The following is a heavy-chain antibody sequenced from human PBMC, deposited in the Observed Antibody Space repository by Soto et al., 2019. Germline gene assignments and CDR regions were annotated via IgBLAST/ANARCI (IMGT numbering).Heavy chain of an antibody. Sequence: QLQPQESGSGLVKPSQTLSLTCAVSGGSISSGGYSWSWIRQPPGKGLEWIEDLYHSGRTYYNQSLKSRVTISVDRSKNKFSLKLSSVTDADTAVYYCARVPDRWGQGTLVTVSS. D-gene: IGHD2-2*01. CDR2: LYHSGRT. J-gene: IGHJ5*02. CDR1: GGSISSGGYS. V-gene: IGHV4-30-2*01. CDR3: ARVPDR.